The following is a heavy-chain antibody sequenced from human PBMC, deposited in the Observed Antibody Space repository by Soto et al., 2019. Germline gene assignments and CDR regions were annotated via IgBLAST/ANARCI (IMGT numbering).Heavy chain of an antibody. CDR1: GGSFSGYY. D-gene: IGHD6-13*01. CDR2: INHSGST. Sequence: SETLSLTCAVYGGSFSGYYWSWIRQPPGKGLEWIGEINHSGSTNYNPSLKSRVTISVDTSKNQFSLKLSSVTAADTAVYYCARGFLYSSSWAFYYYYCYMDVWGKGTTVTVSS. V-gene: IGHV4-34*01. CDR3: ARGFLYSSSWAFYYYYCYMDV. J-gene: IGHJ6*03.